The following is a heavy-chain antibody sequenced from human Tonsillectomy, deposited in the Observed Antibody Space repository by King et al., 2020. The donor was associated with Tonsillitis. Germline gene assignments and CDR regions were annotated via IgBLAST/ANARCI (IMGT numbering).Heavy chain of an antibody. Sequence: QLVQSGAEVKKPGDSLKISCKGSGYTFTTYWNGWVRQMPGKGLEWMGIINPTDSDTRYSPSFQGQVTISADKSMGTAYLQWRSLRASDTAIYYCARQGYCSGVGCPIYYHSGLDVWGQGTTVTVSS. J-gene: IGHJ6*02. V-gene: IGHV5-51*01. CDR3: ARQGYCSGVGCPIYYHSGLDV. CDR1: GYTFTTYW. CDR2: INPTDSDT. D-gene: IGHD2-15*01.